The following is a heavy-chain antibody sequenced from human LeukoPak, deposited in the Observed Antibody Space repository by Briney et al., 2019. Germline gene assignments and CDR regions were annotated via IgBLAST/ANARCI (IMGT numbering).Heavy chain of an antibody. J-gene: IGHJ3*02. D-gene: IGHD2-21*02. CDR3: ARDVLVTSSPDAFDI. CDR1: GGSISGTNW. CDR2: ISYSGNT. Sequence: SETLSLTCGVSGGSISGTNWWSWVRQPPGKGLQWIGYISYSGNTYYSPSLKSRVSISLDASKNQFSLKLTSVTAADTATYFCARDVLVTSSPDAFDIWGQGTMVTVSS. V-gene: IGHV4-31*11.